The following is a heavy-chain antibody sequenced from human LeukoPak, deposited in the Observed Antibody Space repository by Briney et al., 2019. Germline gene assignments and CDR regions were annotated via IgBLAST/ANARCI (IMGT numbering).Heavy chain of an antibody. CDR2: ISYDGSKT. J-gene: IGHJ4*02. CDR1: GFTFSSYT. Sequence: GGSLRLSCAASGFTFSSYTIHWVRQAPGKGLEWVAVISYDGSKTYYADSVKGRFTISRDDSKSTLYLQMNSLRAEDTAVYYCAIGQTGNFDYWGQGTLVTVSS. V-gene: IGHV3-30*04. CDR3: AIGQTGNFDY. D-gene: IGHD1-1*01.